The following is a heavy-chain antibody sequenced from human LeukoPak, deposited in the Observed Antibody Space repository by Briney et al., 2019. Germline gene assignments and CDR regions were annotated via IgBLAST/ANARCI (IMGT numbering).Heavy chain of an antibody. Sequence: SETLSLTCTVSGGSISSSSYYWGWIRQPPGKGLEWIGSIYYSGSTYYSPSLKSRVTISVDTSKNQFSLKLSSVTAADTAVYYCARHFRYFDLYYFDYWGQGTLVTVSS. J-gene: IGHJ4*02. V-gene: IGHV4-39*01. CDR3: ARHFRYFDLYYFDY. D-gene: IGHD3-9*01. CDR1: GGSISSSSYY. CDR2: IYYSGST.